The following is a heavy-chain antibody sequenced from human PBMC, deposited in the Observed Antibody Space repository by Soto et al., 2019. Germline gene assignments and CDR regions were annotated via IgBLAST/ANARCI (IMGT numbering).Heavy chain of an antibody. D-gene: IGHD3-16*02. J-gene: IGHJ1*01. Sequence: EVQLVESGGGLVKPGGSLRLSCAASGFTFSSYSMNWVRQAPGKGLEWVSSISSSSSYIYYADSVKGRFTISRDNAKNSLYLHMNSLRAEDTAVYYCATTYDYIWGSYRYGYFQHWGQGTLVTVSS. CDR1: GFTFSSYS. CDR3: ATTYDYIWGSYRYGYFQH. CDR2: ISSSSSYI. V-gene: IGHV3-21*01.